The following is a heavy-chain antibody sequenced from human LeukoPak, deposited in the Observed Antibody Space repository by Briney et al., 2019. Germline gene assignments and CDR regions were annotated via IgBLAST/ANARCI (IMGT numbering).Heavy chain of an antibody. CDR1: GVSITNYY. V-gene: IGHV4-4*07. J-gene: IGHJ4*02. CDR3: ARDYLVGAPLDS. D-gene: IGHD1-26*01. CDR2: MYISGST. Sequence: PSETLSLTCTVSGVSITNYYWAWVRQPAGKGLEWLGRMYISGSTNYNPSLNSRVSISIDKTKNQFSLKLTSVTAADTAVYYCARDYLVGAPLDSWGQGTLVTVSS.